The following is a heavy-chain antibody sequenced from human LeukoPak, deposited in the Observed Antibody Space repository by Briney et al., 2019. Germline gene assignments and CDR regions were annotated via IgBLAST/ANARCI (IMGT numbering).Heavy chain of an antibody. CDR3: ARVEYYYDSSGYPHYYYYMDV. J-gene: IGHJ6*03. D-gene: IGHD3-22*01. V-gene: IGHV1-2*02. CDR2: INPNSGGT. Sequence: ASVKVSCKASGYTFTGYYMHWVRQAPGQGLEWMGWINPNSGGTNYSQKFQGRVTMTRDTSISTADMELSRLRSDDTAVYYCARVEYYYDSSGYPHYYYYMDVWGKGTTVTVSS. CDR1: GYTFTGYY.